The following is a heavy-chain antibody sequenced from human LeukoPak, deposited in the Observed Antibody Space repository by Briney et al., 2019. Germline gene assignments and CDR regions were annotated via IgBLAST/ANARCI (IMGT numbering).Heavy chain of an antibody. J-gene: IGHJ4*02. V-gene: IGHV3-23*01. CDR3: AKDLTGQYYYDSSGYSKEEYFDY. CDR2: ISGSGGST. Sequence: SGGSLRLSCAASGFTFSSYAMSWVRQAPGKGLEWVSAISGSGGSTYYADSVKGWFTISRDNSKNTLYLQMNSLRAEDTAVYYCAKDLTGQYYYDSSGYSKEEYFDYWGQGTLVTVSS. CDR1: GFTFSSYA. D-gene: IGHD3-22*01.